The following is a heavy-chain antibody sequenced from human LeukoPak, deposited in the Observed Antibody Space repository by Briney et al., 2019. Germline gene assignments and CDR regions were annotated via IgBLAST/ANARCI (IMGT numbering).Heavy chain of an antibody. CDR2: ISANSGNT. Sequence: ASVKVSCKASGYTFTRYVIKWVRQATGQGLEWMGWISANSGNTGYAQKFQGRVTMTRNTYISTDYMELSSMRSEYAAVYYCARGRRGGGYCSSTTCPRRAFDIWAQKTMDTVSS. D-gene: IGHD2-2*03. V-gene: IGHV1-8*01. CDR1: GYTFTRYV. J-gene: IGHJ3*02. CDR3: ARGRRGGGYCSSTTCPRRAFDI.